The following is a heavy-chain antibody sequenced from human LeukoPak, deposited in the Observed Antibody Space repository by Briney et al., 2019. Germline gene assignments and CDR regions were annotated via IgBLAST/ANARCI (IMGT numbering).Heavy chain of an antibody. CDR1: GGSISSYY. CDR2: IFYSGTT. D-gene: IGHD3-22*01. J-gene: IGHJ4*02. V-gene: IGHV4-59*01. CDR3: ARGGWNKFDY. Sequence: PSETLSLTCTISGGSISSYYWSWIRQPPGKGLEWIGFIFYSGTTNYNPSLKSRVTISVDTSKNQFSLKLSSVTAADTAVYYCARGGWNKFDYWGQGTLVTVSS.